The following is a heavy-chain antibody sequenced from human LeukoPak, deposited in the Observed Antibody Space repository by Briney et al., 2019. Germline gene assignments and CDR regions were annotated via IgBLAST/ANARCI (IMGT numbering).Heavy chain of an antibody. V-gene: IGHV4-59*01. CDR3: AREGVGATTGFDY. D-gene: IGHD1-26*01. J-gene: IGHJ4*02. CDR1: GGSISSYY. Sequence: SETLSLTCTVSGGSISSYYWSRIRQPPGKGLEWIGYIYYSGSTNYNPSLKSRVTISVDTSKNQFSLKLSSVTAADTAVYYCAREGVGATTGFDYWGQGTLVTVSS. CDR2: IYYSGST.